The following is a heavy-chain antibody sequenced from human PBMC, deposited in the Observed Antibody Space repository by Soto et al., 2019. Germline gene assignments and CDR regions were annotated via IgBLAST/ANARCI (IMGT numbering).Heavy chain of an antibody. V-gene: IGHV5-51*01. J-gene: IGHJ3*02. Sequence: PGESLKISYKGSGYSFTSYWIGWVRQMPGKGLEWMGIIYPGDSDTRYSPSFQGQVTISADKSISTAYLQWSSLKASDTAMYYCAIPLGDFWSGPDAFDIWGQGAMVTDSS. D-gene: IGHD3-3*01. CDR2: IYPGDSDT. CDR3: AIPLGDFWSGPDAFDI. CDR1: GYSFTSYW.